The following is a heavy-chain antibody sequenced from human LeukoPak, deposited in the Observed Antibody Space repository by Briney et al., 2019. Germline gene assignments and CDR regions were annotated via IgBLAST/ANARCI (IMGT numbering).Heavy chain of an antibody. CDR1: GFTFSSYS. CDR2: ISSSSSTI. V-gene: IGHV3-48*04. CDR3: AKDSEGFSFDY. Sequence: GGSLRLSCAASGFTFSSYSMNWVRQAPGKGLEWVSYISSSSSTIYYADSVKGRFTISRDNAKNSLYLQMNSLRAEDTAVYYCAKDSEGFSFDYWGQGTLVTVSS. J-gene: IGHJ4*02.